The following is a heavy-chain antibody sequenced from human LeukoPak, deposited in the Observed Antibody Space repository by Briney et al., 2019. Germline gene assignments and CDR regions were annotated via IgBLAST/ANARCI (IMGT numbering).Heavy chain of an antibody. D-gene: IGHD3-9*01. Sequence: HPGGSLRLSCAPSGFSVGDKYMAWVRQAPGKGLEWVSIVYTGGRTFHADSVKGRFTMSRDQSKNTVGLQMNSLRSEDTALYYCARGSMPGTGLPFDYWGQGTQVSVSS. V-gene: IGHV3-53*05. CDR3: ARGSMPGTGLPFDY. J-gene: IGHJ4*02. CDR1: GFSVGDKY. CDR2: VYTGGRT.